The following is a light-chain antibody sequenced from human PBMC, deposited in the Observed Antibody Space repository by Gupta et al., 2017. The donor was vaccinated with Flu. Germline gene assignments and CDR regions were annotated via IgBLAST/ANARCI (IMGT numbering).Light chain of an antibody. CDR3: QQDYSFPPS. CDR2: WAS. Sequence: DIVMTQSPDSLAVSLGERATINCKSSQSVLYSSNNKNYLAWYQQKPGQPPKLLVYWASTRQFGVPDRFSGSGSGTEFTLTISSLQADDVAVYYCQQDYSFPPSFGQGTKLQI. CDR1: QSVLYSSNNKNY. V-gene: IGKV4-1*01. J-gene: IGKJ2*03.